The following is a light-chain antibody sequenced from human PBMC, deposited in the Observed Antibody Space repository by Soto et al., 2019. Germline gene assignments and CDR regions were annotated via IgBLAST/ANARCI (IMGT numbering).Light chain of an antibody. J-gene: IGKJ4*01. CDR1: QTVSSNF. Sequence: VLTPCPGTLSLYPGGRDTLSCRASQTVSSNFSAGYQEKPGQGPRLLIYGASARATGIPDRFSGSGSGTDFTLTISILDPEDFAVYYCWQYGRSLEFAVGGGTKVDIK. CDR2: GAS. V-gene: IGKV3-20*01. CDR3: WQYGRSLEFA.